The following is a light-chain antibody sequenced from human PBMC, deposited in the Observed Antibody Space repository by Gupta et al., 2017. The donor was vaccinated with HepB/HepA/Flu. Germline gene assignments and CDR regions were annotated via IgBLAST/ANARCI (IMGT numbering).Light chain of an antibody. J-gene: IGKJ4*01. CDR1: QSVLYSSNNNNY. CDR2: WAS. Sequence: DIVMTQSPDSLAVSLGERATINCKSSQSVLYSSNNNNYLAWYQQKPGQPPKLFIYWASTRASGVPDRFSGSGSGTDFTLTISRLQAEDVAVYYCQQDDTTPFTFGGGTKVEIK. CDR3: QQDDTTPFT. V-gene: IGKV4-1*01.